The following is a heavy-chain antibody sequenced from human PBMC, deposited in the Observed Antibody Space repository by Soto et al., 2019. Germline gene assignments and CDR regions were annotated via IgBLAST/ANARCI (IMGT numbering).Heavy chain of an antibody. CDR1: GFTFSSYG. CDR3: ARDVGLTYGSGDVDAFDI. CDR2: IWYDGSNK. V-gene: IGHV3-33*01. D-gene: IGHD3-10*01. Sequence: QVQLVESGGGVVQPGRSLRLSCAASGFTFSSYGMHWVRQAPGKGLEWVAVIWYDGSNKYYADSVKGRFTISRDNSKRTRYLEMNSRRAEDTAGYYCARDVGLTYGSGDVDAFDIWGQGTMVTVS. J-gene: IGHJ3*02.